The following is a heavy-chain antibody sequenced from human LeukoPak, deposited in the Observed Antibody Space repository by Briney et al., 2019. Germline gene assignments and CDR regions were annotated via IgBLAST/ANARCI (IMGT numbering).Heavy chain of an antibody. CDR1: GLTLSSYS. Sequence: PGGSLRLSCAASGLTLSSYSMNWVRQAPGKGLEWVSSISSSSNYIYYADSVKGRFTISRDNAKNSLYLQMNSLRAEDTAVYYCATSRGSWPDYFDYWGQGTLVTVSS. J-gene: IGHJ4*02. D-gene: IGHD6-13*01. V-gene: IGHV3-21*01. CDR3: ATSRGSWPDYFDY. CDR2: ISSSSNYI.